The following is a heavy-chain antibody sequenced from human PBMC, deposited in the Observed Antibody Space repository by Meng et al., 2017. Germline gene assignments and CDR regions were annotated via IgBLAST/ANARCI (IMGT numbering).Heavy chain of an antibody. CDR1: GFRVTDAW. CDR3: ATGAAAADH. CDR2: INSNSDGGTT. D-gene: IGHD6-13*01. V-gene: IGHV3-15*01. J-gene: IGHJ4*02. Sequence: GQLVECGGGLVKPGGSLRLSCVASGFRVTDAWMSWVRQAPGKGLEWVGRINSNSDGGTTDYAAPVKGRFTISRDDSKNTLYLQMNSLITEDTAVYFCATGAAAADHWGQGTLVTVSS.